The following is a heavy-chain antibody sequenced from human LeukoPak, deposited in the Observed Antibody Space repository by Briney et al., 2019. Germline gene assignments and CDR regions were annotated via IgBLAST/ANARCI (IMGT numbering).Heavy chain of an antibody. D-gene: IGHD1-1*01. CDR1: GYTFTSYG. J-gene: IGHJ6*02. Sequence: ASVKVSCKASGYTFTSYGISWVRQAPGQELEWMGWISAYNGNTNYAQKLQGRVTMTTDTSTSTAYMELRSLRSDDTAVYYCARVRGLERRSGYGMDVWGQGTTVTVSS. CDR2: ISAYNGNT. V-gene: IGHV1-18*01. CDR3: ARVRGLERRSGYGMDV.